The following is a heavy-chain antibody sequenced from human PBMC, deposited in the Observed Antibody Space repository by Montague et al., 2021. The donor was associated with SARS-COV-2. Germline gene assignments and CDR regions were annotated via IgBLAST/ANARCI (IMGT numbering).Heavy chain of an antibody. CDR1: GGSISSSSYY. D-gene: IGHD3-22*01. CDR3: AREGRWLSRGSYYFDY. Sequence: SETLSLTCTVSGGSISSSSYYWDWIRQPPGKGLEWIGSIYYSGSTYYNLSLKSRVTISVDTSKNQFSLKLSSVTAADTAVYYCAREGRWLSRGSYYFDYWGQGTLVTVSS. J-gene: IGHJ4*02. V-gene: IGHV4-39*07. CDR2: IYYSGST.